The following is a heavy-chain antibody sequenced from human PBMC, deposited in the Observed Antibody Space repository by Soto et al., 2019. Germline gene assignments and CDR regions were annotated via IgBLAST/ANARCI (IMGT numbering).Heavy chain of an antibody. CDR1: GGTFGSYA. CDR3: ARDWYSSLWYLVDP. V-gene: IGHV1-69*12. CDR2: IIPIFGTA. Sequence: QVQLVQSGAEVKKPGSSVKVSCKASGGTFGSYAISWVRQATGQGLEWMGGIIPIFGTANYAQKFQGRVTITADESTSTAYMELSSLRSEDTAVYYCARDWYSSLWYLVDPWGQGTLVTVSS. D-gene: IGHD6-19*01. J-gene: IGHJ5*02.